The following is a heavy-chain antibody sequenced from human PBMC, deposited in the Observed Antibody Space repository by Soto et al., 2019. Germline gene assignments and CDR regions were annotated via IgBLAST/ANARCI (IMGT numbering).Heavy chain of an antibody. CDR2: ISGSGGST. CDR3: ARPVYDFYSFGHAGYMDV. D-gene: IGHD2-21*02. V-gene: IGHV3-23*01. Sequence: GGSLRLSCAASGVTVISYSMSWVRQATGKGLEWVSAISGSGGSTYDADSVKGRFTISGDNTKNTLYLQMNSLRAEDTAVYYCARPVYDFYSFGHAGYMDVWGKGTTVTVSS. J-gene: IGHJ6*03. CDR1: GVTVISYS.